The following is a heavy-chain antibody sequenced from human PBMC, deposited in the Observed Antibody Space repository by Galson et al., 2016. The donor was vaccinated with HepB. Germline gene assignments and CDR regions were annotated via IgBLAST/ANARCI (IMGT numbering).Heavy chain of an antibody. V-gene: IGHV5-10-1*01. Sequence: QSGAEVKKPGESLRISCQASGYTFTNYWISWVRHLPGKRLEWMGRIDPSDSYTSYSPSFQGHVTISVDKSFSTAYPQWSSLKASDTAIYFCARIASGGSGSYLYFWGQGTQVTVTS. J-gene: IGHJ4*02. CDR3: ARIASGGSGSYLYF. D-gene: IGHD3-10*01. CDR2: IDPSDSYT. CDR1: GYTFTNYW.